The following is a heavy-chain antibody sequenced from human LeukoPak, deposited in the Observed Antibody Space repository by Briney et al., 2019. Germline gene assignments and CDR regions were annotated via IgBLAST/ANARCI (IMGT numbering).Heavy chain of an antibody. D-gene: IGHD3-22*01. CDR3: ARGGRFHVIGMIVVVTPPFDY. CDR2: INHSGST. Sequence: PSETLSLTCAVYGGSFSGYYWSWVRQPPGKGLEWIGVINHSGSTNYNPSLKSRVTISVDTSKNQFSLKLSSVTAEDTAVYYCARGGRFHVIGMIVVVTPPFDYGGQGTLVTVS. V-gene: IGHV4-34*01. J-gene: IGHJ4*02. CDR1: GGSFSGYY.